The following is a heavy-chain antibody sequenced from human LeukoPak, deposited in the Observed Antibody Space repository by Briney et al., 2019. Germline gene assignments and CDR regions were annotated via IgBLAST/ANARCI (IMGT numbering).Heavy chain of an antibody. D-gene: IGHD2-15*01. CDR3: ARRGYCSGGSCHNHAFDI. CDR2: IYPGDSDT. J-gene: IGHJ3*02. V-gene: IGHV5-51*01. Sequence: GESLKISCQGSGYSFTNYWIGWVRQMPGKGLEWMGIIYPGDSDTRYSPPFQGQVTISADKSISTAYLQWSSLKASDTAMYYCARRGYCSGGSCHNHAFDIWGQGTMVTVSS. CDR1: GYSFTNYW.